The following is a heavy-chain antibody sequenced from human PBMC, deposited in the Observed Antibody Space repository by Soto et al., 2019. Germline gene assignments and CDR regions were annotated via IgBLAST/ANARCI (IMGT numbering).Heavy chain of an antibody. CDR2: IYQGGAT. Sequence: QVHLQESGPRLVKPPGTLSLTCAVSGGSVNNSNWWRWVRQPPGKGLEWIGEIYQGGATKYNPSLKSRVTISVDKSKNQFSLKVTSVTAADTAVYFCVKGGWRVAVLDKGAFDSWGQGSLVTVSS. CDR3: VKGGWRVAVLDKGAFDS. V-gene: IGHV4-4*01. J-gene: IGHJ4*02. CDR1: GGSVNNSNW. D-gene: IGHD2-21*01.